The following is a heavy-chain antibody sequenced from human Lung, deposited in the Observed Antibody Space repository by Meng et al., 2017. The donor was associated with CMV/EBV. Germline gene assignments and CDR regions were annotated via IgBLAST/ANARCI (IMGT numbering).Heavy chain of an antibody. J-gene: IGHJ4*02. CDR2: IYYSGST. D-gene: IGHD3-16*02. CDR3: ARYLITFGGVIVSDY. V-gene: IGHV4-39*07. CDR1: GGSISSSSYY. Sequence: SXTLSLXCTVSGGSISSSSYYWGWIRQPPGKGLEWIGSIYYSGSTYYNPSLKSRVTISVDTSKNQFSLKLSSVTAADTAVYYCARYLITFGGVIVSDYWGQGTXVTVSS.